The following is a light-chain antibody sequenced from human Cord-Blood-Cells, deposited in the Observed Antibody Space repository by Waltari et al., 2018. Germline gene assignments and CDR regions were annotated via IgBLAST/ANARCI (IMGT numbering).Light chain of an antibody. CDR2: DVS. CDR3: SSYTSSSTLV. J-gene: IGLJ3*02. CDR1: SSDVGGSNS. Sequence: QSALTQPASVSGSPGQSTTLPCTGTSSDVGGSNSVAWYQQHPGKAPKRMIYDVSNRPSGVSNRFSGSKSGNTASLTISGLQAEDEADYYCSSYTSSSTLVFGGGTKLTVL. V-gene: IGLV2-14*03.